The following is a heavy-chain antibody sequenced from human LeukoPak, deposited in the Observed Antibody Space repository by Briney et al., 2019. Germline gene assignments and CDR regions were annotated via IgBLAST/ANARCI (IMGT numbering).Heavy chain of an antibody. V-gene: IGHV4-59*01. D-gene: IGHD3-10*01. CDR3: ARTFGELSLDMDV. CDR1: GGSISSYY. J-gene: IGHJ6*03. Sequence: TSETLSLTCTVSGGSISSYYWSWIRQPPGKGLEWIGYIYYSGSTNYNPSLKSRVTISVDTSKNQFSLKLSSVTAADTAVYCCARTFGELSLDMDVWGKGTTVTVSS. CDR2: IYYSGST.